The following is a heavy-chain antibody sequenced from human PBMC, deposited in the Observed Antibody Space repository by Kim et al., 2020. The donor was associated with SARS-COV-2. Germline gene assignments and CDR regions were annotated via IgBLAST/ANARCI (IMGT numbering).Heavy chain of an antibody. Sequence: GGSLRLSCAASGFTISSYAMHWVRQAPGKGLEWVAVISYDGSNKYYADSVKGRFTISRDNSKNTLYLQMNSLRAEDTAVYYCARALGYCSSTSCYGSTRYFDLWGRGTLVTVSS. CDR2: ISYDGSNK. CDR3: ARALGYCSSTSCYGSTRYFDL. D-gene: IGHD2-2*01. CDR1: GFTISSYA. V-gene: IGHV3-30-3*01. J-gene: IGHJ2*01.